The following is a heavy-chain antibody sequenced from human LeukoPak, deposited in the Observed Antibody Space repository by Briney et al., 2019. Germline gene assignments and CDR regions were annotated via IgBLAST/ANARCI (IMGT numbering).Heavy chain of an antibody. CDR3: ARCAVDYSSTSCYRYYYYYGMDV. CDR2: INAGNGNT. D-gene: IGHD2-2*01. CDR1: GYTFTSYA. V-gene: IGHV1-3*01. J-gene: IGHJ6*02. Sequence: ASVKVSCKASGYTFTSYAMHWVRQAPGQRLEWMGWINAGNGNTKYSQKFQGRVTITSETSASTAYMELSSLRSEDTAVYYCARCAVDYSSTSCYRYYYYYGMDVWGQGTTVTVSS.